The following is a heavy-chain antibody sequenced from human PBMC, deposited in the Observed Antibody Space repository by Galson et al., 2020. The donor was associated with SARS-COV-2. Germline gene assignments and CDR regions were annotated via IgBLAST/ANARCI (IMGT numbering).Heavy chain of an antibody. CDR3: ARVGALWHFDY. J-gene: IGHJ4*02. Sequence: SETLSLTCTVSAGSISSSIYYWGWIRQPPGKGLEWIGSIYSSGSTYYNPSLKSRVTISVDTSKNQFSLRLSSVTAADTAVYYCARVGALWHFDYWGQGTLVTVSS. CDR1: AGSISSSIYY. V-gene: IGHV4-39*07. CDR2: IYSSGST. D-gene: IGHD1-26*01.